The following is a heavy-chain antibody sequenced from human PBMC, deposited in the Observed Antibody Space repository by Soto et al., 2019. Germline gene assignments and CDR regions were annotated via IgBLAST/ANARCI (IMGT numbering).Heavy chain of an antibody. CDR3: AHKRGYYEFGSGYAP. CDR1: GFSLSTSGVG. J-gene: IGHJ5*02. Sequence: QITLKESGPTLVKPTQTLTLTCTFSGFSLSTSGVGVGWIRQPPGKALEWLALIYWDDDKRYSPSLKSRLTTTKDTSKTQVVLTMTNMDPVDTASYYCAHKRGYYEFGSGYAPWGQGTLVTVSS. D-gene: IGHD3-3*01. V-gene: IGHV2-5*02. CDR2: IYWDDDK.